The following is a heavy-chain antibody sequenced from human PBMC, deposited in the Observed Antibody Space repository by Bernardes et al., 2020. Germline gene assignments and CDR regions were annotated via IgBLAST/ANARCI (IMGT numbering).Heavy chain of an antibody. V-gene: IGHV4-59*01. CDR2: IFFSGST. D-gene: IGHD3-10*01. J-gene: IGHJ6*02. CDR1: GGSISSYY. CDR3: ARGKYYYGSGSYYNNYYYGLDV. Sequence: SETLSLTCTVSGGSISSYYLSWVRQPPGKGLEWIGNIFFSGSTNYNPSLKSRVTISVDTSKNQFSLKVRSVTAADTAVYYWARGKYYYGSGSYYNNYYYGLDVWGQGTTVTVSS.